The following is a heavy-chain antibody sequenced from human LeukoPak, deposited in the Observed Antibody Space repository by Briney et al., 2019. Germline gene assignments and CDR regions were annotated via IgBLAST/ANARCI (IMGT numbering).Heavy chain of an antibody. Sequence: SGGSLKLSCAASGFTFSSYWMSWVRQAPGKGLEWVANIKPDGSDKYSVDSVKGRFTISRDNAKNTLYLQMDSLRAEDTAVYYCGRGDGWVLDYWGQGTLVTVSS. V-gene: IGHV3-7*01. CDR1: GFTFSSYW. D-gene: IGHD5-24*01. CDR2: IKPDGSDK. J-gene: IGHJ4*02. CDR3: GRGDGWVLDY.